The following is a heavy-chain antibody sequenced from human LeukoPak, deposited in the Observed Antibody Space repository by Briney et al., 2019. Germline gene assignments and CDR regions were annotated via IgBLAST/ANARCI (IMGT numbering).Heavy chain of an antibody. D-gene: IGHD1-26*01. Sequence: PGASLRLSCAASGFTVSSNYMSWVRRAPGKGLKWVSGIYSGGSTYYADSVTGRCTISRDNSKNTLYLQMLSPRAEDTAVYYCARHRVWEYYSYYMDVWGKGTTVTVSS. V-gene: IGHV3-53*01. CDR2: IYSGGST. CDR3: ARHRVWEYYSYYMDV. J-gene: IGHJ6*03. CDR1: GFTVSSNY.